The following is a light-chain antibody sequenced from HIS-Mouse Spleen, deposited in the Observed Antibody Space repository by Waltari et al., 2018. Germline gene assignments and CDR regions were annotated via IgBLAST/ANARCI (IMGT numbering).Light chain of an antibody. CDR2: EGG. J-gene: IGLJ3*02. Sequence: QSAPDQPCSVSGSPWKAIPISCHGTRRDVWGFNLFSRYQQHPGTAPKRMIYEGGKRPSGVSNRFSGSKSGNTASLTISGLQAEDEADYYCCSYAGSSTWVFGGGTKLTVL. CDR3: CSYAGSSTWV. CDR1: RRDVWGFNL. V-gene: IGLV2-23*01.